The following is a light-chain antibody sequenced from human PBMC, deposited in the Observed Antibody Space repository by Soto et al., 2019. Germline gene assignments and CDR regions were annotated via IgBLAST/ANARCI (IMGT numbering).Light chain of an antibody. CDR3: QQYDVHPKT. Sequence: DIQMTQSPSTLSASVGARVTITCRASQSISSWLAWYQQKPGRAPKLLIYDASSLESGVPSRFSGSGSGTEFTLTISSLQTDDFGTYHCQQYDVHPKTFGQGTKVDIK. CDR1: QSISSW. CDR2: DAS. V-gene: IGKV1-5*01. J-gene: IGKJ1*01.